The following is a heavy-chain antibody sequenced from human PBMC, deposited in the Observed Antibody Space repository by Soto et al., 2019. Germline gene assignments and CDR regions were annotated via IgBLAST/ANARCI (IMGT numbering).Heavy chain of an antibody. V-gene: IGHV3-21*01. CDR1: GFTFSSYS. J-gene: IGHJ4*02. Sequence: GGSLRLSCAASGFTFSSYSMNWVRQAPGKGLEWVSSISSSSSYIYYADSVKGRFTISRDNAKNSLYLQMNSLRAEDTAVYYCARGPDTIPLPGGFDYWGQGTLVTVSS. CDR2: ISSSSSYI. D-gene: IGHD3-9*01. CDR3: ARGPDTIPLPGGFDY.